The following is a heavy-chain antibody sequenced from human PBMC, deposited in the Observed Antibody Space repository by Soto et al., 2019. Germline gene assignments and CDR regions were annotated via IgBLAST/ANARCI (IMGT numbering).Heavy chain of an antibody. V-gene: IGHV1-8*01. CDR1: GYTFSTYD. D-gene: IGHD6-13*01. CDR3: SRTMGGIAVAGNDY. CDR2: MNPNSGNT. Sequence: QVQLVQSGAEVKKPGASVKVSCKASGYTFSTYDIDWVRLATGQGLEWMGSMNPNSGNTEYSQKFQGRVNMTSHPSTSTAYMELSSLRSEATAIYYCSRTMGGIAVAGNDYWGQGTLVTVSS. J-gene: IGHJ4*02.